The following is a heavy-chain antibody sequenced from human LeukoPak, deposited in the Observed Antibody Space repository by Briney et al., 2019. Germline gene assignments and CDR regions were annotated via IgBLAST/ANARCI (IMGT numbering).Heavy chain of an antibody. V-gene: IGHV3-21*01. CDR1: GFTFSSYS. Sequence: GGSLRLSCAASGFTFSSYSMNWVRQAPGKGLEWVSSISSSSSYIYYADSVKGRFTISRDNAKNSLYLQMNSLRAEDTAVYYCASEGQLVRSFLYWGQGTLVTVSS. CDR2: ISSSSSYI. J-gene: IGHJ4*02. CDR3: ASEGQLVRSFLY. D-gene: IGHD6-6*01.